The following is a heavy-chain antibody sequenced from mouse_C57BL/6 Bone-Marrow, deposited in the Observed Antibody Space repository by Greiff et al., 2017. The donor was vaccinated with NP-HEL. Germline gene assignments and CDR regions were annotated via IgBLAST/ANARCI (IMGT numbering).Heavy chain of an antibody. D-gene: IGHD4-1*01. CDR2: IDPSDSYT. CDR1: GYTFTSYW. J-gene: IGHJ2*01. V-gene: IGHV1-59*01. CDR3: AREGTGFDY. Sequence: QVQLQQPGAELVRPGTSVKLSCKASGYTFTSYWMHWVKQRPGQGLEWIGVIDPSDSYTNYNQKFKGKATLTVDTSSSTAYMQLSSLTSEDSAVYYCAREGTGFDYRGQGTTLTVSS.